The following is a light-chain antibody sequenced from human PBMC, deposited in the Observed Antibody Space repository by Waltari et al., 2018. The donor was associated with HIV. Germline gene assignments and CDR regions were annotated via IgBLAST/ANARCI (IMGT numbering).Light chain of an antibody. CDR1: QSVVNN. CDR3: HQNYDWYT. J-gene: IGKJ2*01. CDR2: GAF. V-gene: IGKV3-15*01. Sequence: EIVMTQSPVTLSVSLGGRATLSCRASQSVVNNLAWYQQKPGQAPRLLIYGAFIRAAGVPARFSGSGSGTEFTLSISGLQSEDFAVYYCHQNYDWYTFGQGTKLE.